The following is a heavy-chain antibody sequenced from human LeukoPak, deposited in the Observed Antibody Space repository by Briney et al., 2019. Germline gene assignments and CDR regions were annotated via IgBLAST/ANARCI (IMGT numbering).Heavy chain of an antibody. CDR1: GGSINSYY. V-gene: IGHV4-59*12. CDR3: ARGRYDILTGYKYNWFDP. CDR2: IYNSGNT. J-gene: IGHJ5*02. D-gene: IGHD3-9*01. Sequence: SETLSLTCTVSGGSINSYYWTWIRQPPGKGLEWIGNIYNSGNTNYNPSLKSRVTISVDTSKNQFSLKLNSVTAADTAVYYCARGRYDILTGYKYNWFDPWGQGTLVTVSS.